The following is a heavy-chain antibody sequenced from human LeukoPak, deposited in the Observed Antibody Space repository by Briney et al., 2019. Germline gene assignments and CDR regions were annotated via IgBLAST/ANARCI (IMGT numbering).Heavy chain of an antibody. D-gene: IGHD4-23*01. CDR1: GGSISSGSYY. Sequence: PSETLSLTCTVSGGSISSGSYYWSWIRQPAGKGLEWIGRIYTSGSTNYNPSLKSRVTISVDTSKNQFSLKLSSVTAADTAVYYCARELDGGEFDYWGQGTLVTVSS. CDR3: ARELDGGEFDY. J-gene: IGHJ4*02. CDR2: IYTSGST. V-gene: IGHV4-61*02.